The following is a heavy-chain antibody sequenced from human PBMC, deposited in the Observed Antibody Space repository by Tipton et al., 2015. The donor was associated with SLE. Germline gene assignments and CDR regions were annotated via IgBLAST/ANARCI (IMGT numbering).Heavy chain of an antibody. J-gene: IGHJ6*02. CDR1: GDSISSYY. Sequence: TLSLTCTVSGDSISSYYWSWIRQPPGKGLEWIGYIYYSGSTNYNPSLKSRVTISVDTSKNQFSLKLSSVTAADTAVYYCARLDYGGMDVWGQGTTVTVSS. V-gene: IGHV4-59*08. CDR2: IYYSGST. D-gene: IGHD4/OR15-4a*01. CDR3: ARLDYGGMDV.